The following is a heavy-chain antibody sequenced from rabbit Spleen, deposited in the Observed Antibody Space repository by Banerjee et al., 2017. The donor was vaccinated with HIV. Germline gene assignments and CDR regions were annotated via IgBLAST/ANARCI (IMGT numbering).Heavy chain of an antibody. CDR1: GVSFSISSY. Sequence: QSLEESGGDLVKPGASLTLTCTASGVSFSISSYMCWVRQAPGKGLEWIACIDAGSSGFTYFAAWAKGRFTISKASSTTVTLQMTSLTAADTATYFCARSVSGAYWSLNLWGPGTLVTVS. J-gene: IGHJ4*01. V-gene: IGHV1S40*01. CDR2: IDAGSSGFT. D-gene: IGHD1-1*01. CDR3: ARSVSGAYWSLNL.